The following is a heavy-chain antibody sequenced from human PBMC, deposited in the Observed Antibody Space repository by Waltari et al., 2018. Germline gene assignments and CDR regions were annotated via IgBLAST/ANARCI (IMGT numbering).Heavy chain of an antibody. V-gene: IGHV1-24*01. CDR2: FDPEDGET. J-gene: IGHJ5*02. D-gene: IGHD3-22*01. CDR1: GYTLTELS. CDR3: ATSLLGSSGPHVGWFDP. Sequence: QVQLVQSGAEVKKPGASVKVSCTVSGYTLTELSMHWVRQAPGQGLEWMGGFDPEDGETIYAQKFQGRVTMTEDTSTDTAYMELSSLRSEDTAVYYCATSLLGSSGPHVGWFDPWGQGTLVTVSS.